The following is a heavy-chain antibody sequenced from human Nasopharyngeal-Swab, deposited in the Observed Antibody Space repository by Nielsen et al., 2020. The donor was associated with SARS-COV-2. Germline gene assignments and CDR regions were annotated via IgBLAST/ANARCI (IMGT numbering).Heavy chain of an antibody. CDR3: ARDPGFGYYYDSSGYYDY. CDR2: IKQDGSEK. Sequence: ETLSLTCTVSGGSFSGYSWNWIRQAPGKGLEWVANIKQDGSEKYYVDSVKGRFTISRDNAKNSLYLQMNSLRAEDTAVYYCARDPGFGYYYDSSGYYDYWGQGTLVTVSS. D-gene: IGHD3-22*01. J-gene: IGHJ4*02. V-gene: IGHV3-7*01. CDR1: GGSFSGYS.